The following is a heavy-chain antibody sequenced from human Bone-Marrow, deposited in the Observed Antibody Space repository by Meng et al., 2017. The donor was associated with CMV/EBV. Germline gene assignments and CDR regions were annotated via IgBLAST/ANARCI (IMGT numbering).Heavy chain of an antibody. J-gene: IGHJ5*02. D-gene: IGHD5-18*01. CDR3: ATTDSYGYWFDP. CDR1: GYTFTSYG. V-gene: IGHV1-18*01. CDR2: ISAYNGNT. Sequence: ASVKVSCKASGYTFTSYGISWVRQAPGQGLEWMGWISAYNGNTNYAQKLQGRVTMTTDTSTSTAYMELRSLRSDDTAVYYCATTDSYGYWFDPWGQGTLVTVPQ.